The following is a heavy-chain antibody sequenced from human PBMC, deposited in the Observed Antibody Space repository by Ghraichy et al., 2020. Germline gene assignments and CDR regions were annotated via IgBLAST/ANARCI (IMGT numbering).Heavy chain of an antibody. V-gene: IGHV3-23*01. CDR3: AKERIPGSGGSFDS. CDR2: ISGGSGGST. D-gene: IGHD3-10*01. J-gene: IGHJ4*02. CDR1: GYTFSNYA. Sequence: GSLRLSCAASGYTFSNYAMSWVRQAPGKGLEWVSAISGGSGGSTYYGDSVKGRSTISRDNSKSTLYLQMNSLRGDDTAVDYCAKERIPGSGGSFDSWGQGTLVTGSS.